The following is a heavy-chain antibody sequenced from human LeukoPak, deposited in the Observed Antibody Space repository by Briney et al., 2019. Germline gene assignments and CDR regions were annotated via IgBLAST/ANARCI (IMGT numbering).Heavy chain of an antibody. Sequence: GASVKVSCKASGYTFTGYYIHWVRQAPGQGLEWMGLINPNTGVTKFAQKFHGRVTMSRDTSMSTAYMELNRLTTDDTAMYYCARGDYGRADPWGQGSLVTVSS. J-gene: IGHJ5*02. V-gene: IGHV1-2*02. CDR2: INPNTGVT. CDR1: GYTFTGYY. D-gene: IGHD4-17*01. CDR3: ARGDYGRADP.